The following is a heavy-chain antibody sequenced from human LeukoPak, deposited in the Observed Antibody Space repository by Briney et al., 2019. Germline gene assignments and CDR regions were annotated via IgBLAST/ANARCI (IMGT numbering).Heavy chain of an antibody. CDR3: ARAPPVYYYDSSGYHNFDY. CDR1: GGSISSSSYY. V-gene: IGHV4-39*07. J-gene: IGHJ4*02. CDR2: IYYSGST. Sequence: PSETLSLTCTVSGGSISSSSYYWGWIRQPPGKGLEWIGSIYYSGSTYYNPSLKSRVTISVDTSKNQFSLKLSSVTAADTAVYYCARAPPVYYYDSSGYHNFDYWGQGTLVTVSS. D-gene: IGHD3-22*01.